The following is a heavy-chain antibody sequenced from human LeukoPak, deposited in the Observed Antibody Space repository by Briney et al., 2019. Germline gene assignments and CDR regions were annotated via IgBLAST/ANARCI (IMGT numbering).Heavy chain of an antibody. CDR2: IGSGGSA. CDR1: GFTFSSYA. V-gene: IGHV3-23*01. D-gene: IGHD3-22*01. CDR3: ARDRGGLTMTVPSDY. Sequence: GGSLRLSCAASGFTFSSYAMTWVRQAPGKGLEWVSAIGSGGSAYYADSVKGRFTISRDNSKNTLYLHMNSLRAEDTAVYYCARDRGGLTMTVPSDYWGQGTLVTVSS. J-gene: IGHJ4*02.